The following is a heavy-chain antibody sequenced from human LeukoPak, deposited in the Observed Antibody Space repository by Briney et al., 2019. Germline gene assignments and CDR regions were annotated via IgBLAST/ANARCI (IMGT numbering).Heavy chain of an antibody. D-gene: IGHD3-10*01. Sequence: PSETLSLTCTVSGGSISRSDYYWGWIRQPPGQGLEWIGSVYCSGRTYYNPSLKSQVTISVDTSKNQFSLKVSSVTAADTAVYFCARAIGFDDSGRYYPDYWGQGTLVSVSS. V-gene: IGHV4-39*01. J-gene: IGHJ4*01. CDR2: VYCSGRT. CDR3: ARAIGFDDSGRYYPDY. CDR1: GGSISRSDYY.